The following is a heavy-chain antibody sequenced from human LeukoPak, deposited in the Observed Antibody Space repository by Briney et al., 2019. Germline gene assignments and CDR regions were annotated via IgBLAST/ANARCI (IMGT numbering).Heavy chain of an antibody. V-gene: IGHV3-30*18. D-gene: IGHD1-26*01. J-gene: IGHJ5*02. Sequence: PGRSLRLSCAVSGFTFSKYAVHWVRQAPGKGLEWVAVISDDGSNKYYADSVKGRFTISRDNSKNTLYLQMNSLRAEDTAVYYCAKDEGHSGSYGGHNWSDPWGQGTLVTVSS. CDR3: AKDEGHSGSYGGHNWSDP. CDR1: GFTFSKYA. CDR2: ISDDGSNK.